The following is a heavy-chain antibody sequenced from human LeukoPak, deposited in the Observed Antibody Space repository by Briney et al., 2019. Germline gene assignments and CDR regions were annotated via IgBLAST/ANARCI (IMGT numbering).Heavy chain of an antibody. J-gene: IGHJ6*03. V-gene: IGHV1-69*05. D-gene: IGHD2-2*01. CDR1: GGTFSSYA. Sequence: GASVKVSCKASGGTFSSYAISWVRQAPGQGLEWMGGIIPIFGTANYAQRFQGRVTITTDESTSTAYMELSSLRSEDTAVYYCARTSGSTSRARVSYYYYYMDVWGKGTTVTVSS. CDR3: ARTSGSTSRARVSYYYYYMDV. CDR2: IIPIFGTA.